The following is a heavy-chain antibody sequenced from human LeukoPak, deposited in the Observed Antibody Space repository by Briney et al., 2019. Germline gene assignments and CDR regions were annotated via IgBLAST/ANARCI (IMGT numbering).Heavy chain of an antibody. CDR2: IRYDGSNK. D-gene: IGHD4-11*01. Sequence: PGGPLRLSCAASGFPFSSYGMHWVPQAPAKGLEWVAFIRYDGSNKYYADSVKGRFTISRDNSKNTLYLQMNSLRAEDTAVYYCAIRMTNIWGQGTMVTVSS. J-gene: IGHJ3*02. CDR1: GFPFSSYG. CDR3: AIRMTNI. V-gene: IGHV3-30*02.